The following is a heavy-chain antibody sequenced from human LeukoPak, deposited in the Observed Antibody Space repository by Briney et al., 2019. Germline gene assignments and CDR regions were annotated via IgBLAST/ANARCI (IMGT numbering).Heavy chain of an antibody. J-gene: IGHJ4*02. Sequence: SETLSLTCAVYGGSFSGYYWSWIRQPPGKGLEWIGEINHSGSTNYNPPLKSRVTISVDTSKHQFSLKLSSLTAADTAVYYCARGLEYYYDSSGYYYSGQGTLVTVSS. D-gene: IGHD3-22*01. CDR1: GGSFSGYY. V-gene: IGHV4-34*01. CDR2: INHSGST. CDR3: ARGLEYYYDSSGYYY.